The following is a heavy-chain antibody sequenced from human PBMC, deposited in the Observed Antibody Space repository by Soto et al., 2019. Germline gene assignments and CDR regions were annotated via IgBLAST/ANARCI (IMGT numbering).Heavy chain of an antibody. D-gene: IGHD5-18*01. CDR2: IIPLFGTA. J-gene: IGHJ6*02. CDR3: AREGGSGYNYDVYYYDGMDV. Sequence: QVQLVQSGAEVKRPGSSVKVSCKASGTTFSSYAISWVRQAPGQGLEWMGGIIPLFGTANYAQKFQGRATIAADESTSTAYREVSSLRSEDTAVYYCAREGGSGYNYDVYYYDGMDVWGQGTTVGVSS. CDR1: GTTFSSYA. V-gene: IGHV1-69*12.